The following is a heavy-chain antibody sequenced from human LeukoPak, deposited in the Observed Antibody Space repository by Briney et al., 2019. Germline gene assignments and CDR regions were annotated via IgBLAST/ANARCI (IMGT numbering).Heavy chain of an antibody. V-gene: IGHV3-7*01. CDR3: ARDQGYGPLPLYNWFDP. Sequence: PGGSLRLSCAASGFTFSNYWMTWVRQAPGKGLEWVAHIKEDGGEKHYVDPVKGRFTISRDNAKNSLYLQMNSLRAEDTALYYCARDQGYGPLPLYNWFDPWGQGTLVTVSS. D-gene: IGHD6-13*01. J-gene: IGHJ5*02. CDR2: IKEDGGEK. CDR1: GFTFSNYW.